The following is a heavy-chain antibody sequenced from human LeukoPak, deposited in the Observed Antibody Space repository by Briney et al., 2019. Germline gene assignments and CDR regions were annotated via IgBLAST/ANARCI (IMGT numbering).Heavy chain of an antibody. CDR2: ISGGGVST. Sequence: GGSLRLSCEASGFTFSSYAMAWVRQAPGKGLEWLSAISGGGVSTYYADSVKGRFTISRDNPKNTLFLQMSSLRAEDTAVYYCAKGYCSTTTCYPYYYMDVWGKGTTVTVSS. CDR1: GFTFSSYA. D-gene: IGHD2-2*01. CDR3: AKGYCSTTTCYPYYYMDV. J-gene: IGHJ6*03. V-gene: IGHV3-23*01.